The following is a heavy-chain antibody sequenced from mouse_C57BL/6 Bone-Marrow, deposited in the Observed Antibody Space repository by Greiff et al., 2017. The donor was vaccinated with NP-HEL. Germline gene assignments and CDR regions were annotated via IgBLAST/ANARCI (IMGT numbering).Heavy chain of an antibody. V-gene: IGHV1-18*01. D-gene: IGHD2-2*01. CDR2: INPNNGGT. CDR3: AIYGYDVGYYAMDY. Sequence: RQQSLPPLFTPFASVKIPCKASGYTFTDYNMDWVKQSHGKSLEWIGDINPNNGGTIYNQKFKGKATLTVDKSSSTAYMELRSLTSEDTAVYYCAIYGYDVGYYAMDYWGQGTSVTVSS. CDR1: GYTFTDYN. J-gene: IGHJ4*01.